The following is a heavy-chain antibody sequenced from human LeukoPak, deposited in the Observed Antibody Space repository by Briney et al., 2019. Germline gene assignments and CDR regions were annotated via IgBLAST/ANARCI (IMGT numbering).Heavy chain of an antibody. J-gene: IGHJ6*03. Sequence: SETLSLTCTVSGGSISSYYWSWIRQPPGKGLEWIGYIYYSGSTNYNPSLKSRVTISVDTSKNQFSLKLSSVTAADTAVYYCARHKDYYYSYMDVWGKGTTVTISS. CDR3: ARHKDYYYSYMDV. V-gene: IGHV4-59*01. CDR1: GGSISSYY. CDR2: IYYSGST.